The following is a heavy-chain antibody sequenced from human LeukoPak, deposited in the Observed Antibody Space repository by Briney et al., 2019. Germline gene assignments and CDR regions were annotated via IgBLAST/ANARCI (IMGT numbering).Heavy chain of an antibody. CDR3: ATALLRASTYMDV. V-gene: IGHV3-23*01. CDR1: GFTFRTYA. CDR2: IGVSGST. D-gene: IGHD1-1*01. Sequence: GGSLRLSCAASGFTFRTYAMNWVRQAPGKGLEWVSGIGVSGSTYYADSVKGRFTISRDNSKETLYLQINSLRVEDTAVYYCATALLRASTYMDVWGKGTTVTVSS. J-gene: IGHJ6*03.